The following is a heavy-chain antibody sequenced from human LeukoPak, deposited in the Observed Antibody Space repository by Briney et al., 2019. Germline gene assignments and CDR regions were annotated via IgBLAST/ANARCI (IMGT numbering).Heavy chain of an antibody. J-gene: IGHJ4*02. V-gene: IGHV1-46*01. CDR1: GYTFTSYY. Sequence: ASVKVSCKASGYTFTSYYMHWVRQAPGQGLEWMGIINPSGGSTSYAQKFQGRVTMTRDTSTSTVYMELSSLRSEDTAVYYCARDRYHYDSSGYQPLDYWGQGTLVTVSS. CDR2: INPSGGST. D-gene: IGHD3-22*01. CDR3: ARDRYHYDSSGYQPLDY.